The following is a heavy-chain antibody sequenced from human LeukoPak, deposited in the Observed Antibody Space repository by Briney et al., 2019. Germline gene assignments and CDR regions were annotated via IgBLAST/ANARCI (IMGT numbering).Heavy chain of an antibody. CDR2: IMPMFGTT. D-gene: IGHD4-11*01. Sequence: VASVKVSFKASGGTFSNYAISWVRQAPGQGLEWMGRIMPMFGTTNYAQKFQGRVTITTDDSTRTAYMEVSSLRIEDTAVYYCASVTVTTWAPDGHMDVWGKGTTVTVSS. V-gene: IGHV1-69*05. J-gene: IGHJ6*03. CDR3: ASVTVTTWAPDGHMDV. CDR1: GGTFSNYA.